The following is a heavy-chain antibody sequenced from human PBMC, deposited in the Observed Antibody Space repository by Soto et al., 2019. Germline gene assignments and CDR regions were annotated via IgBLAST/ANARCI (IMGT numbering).Heavy chain of an antibody. J-gene: IGHJ2*01. D-gene: IGHD3-16*02. CDR1: GFTFSDYY. CDR2: ISSSSSYT. Sequence: QVQLVESGGGLVKPVGSLRLACAASGFTFSDYYMSWIRQAPGQGREWVSYISSSSSYTNYADSVKGRFTISRENAKNSLYLQMSSRRAEDPAVYYCASDLRGHADRRYFDLGGRGTLVTVSS. CDR3: ASDLRGHADRRYFDL. V-gene: IGHV3-11*05.